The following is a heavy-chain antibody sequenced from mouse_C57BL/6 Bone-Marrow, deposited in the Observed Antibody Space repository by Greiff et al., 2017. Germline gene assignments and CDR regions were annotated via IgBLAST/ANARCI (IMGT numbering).Heavy chain of an antibody. CDR1: GYTFTSYW. D-gene: IGHD1-1*01. V-gene: IGHV1-50*01. Sequence: VQLQQPGAELVKPGASVKLSCKASGYTFTSYWMQWVKQRPGQGLEWIGEIDPSDSYTNYNQKFKGKATLTVDTSSSTAYMQLSSLTSEDSAVYYCARSRVFYGSSYEAYWGQGTLVTVSA. J-gene: IGHJ3*01. CDR3: ARSRVFYGSSYEAY. CDR2: IDPSDSYT.